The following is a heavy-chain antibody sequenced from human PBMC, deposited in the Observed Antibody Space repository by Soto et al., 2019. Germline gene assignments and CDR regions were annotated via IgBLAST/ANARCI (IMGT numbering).Heavy chain of an antibody. Sequence: PSETLSLTCAVYGGSLSGSYWSWIRQPPGTGLEWIGEIHHSGSTNYNPSLKSRVTISVDTSKNQFSLKLSSVTAADTAVYYCARGRAAFVVVVAATRPFDYWGQGTLVTVSS. J-gene: IGHJ4*02. CDR3: ARGRAAFVVVVAATRPFDY. D-gene: IGHD2-15*01. V-gene: IGHV4-34*01. CDR1: GGSLSGSY. CDR2: IHHSGST.